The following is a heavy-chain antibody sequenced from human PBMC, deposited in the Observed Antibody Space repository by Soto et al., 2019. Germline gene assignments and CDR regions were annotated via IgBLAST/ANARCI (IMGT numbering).Heavy chain of an antibody. Sequence: GGSLRLSCAASGFTFSSYGMHWVRQAPGKGLEWVAVIWYDGSNKYYADSVKGRFTISRDNSKNTLYLQMNSLRAEDTAVYYCARGLGSTTTVTTFYYYGMDVWGQGTTVTVSS. CDR3: ARGLGSTTTVTTFYYYGMDV. D-gene: IGHD4-17*01. CDR1: GFTFSSYG. CDR2: IWYDGSNK. J-gene: IGHJ6*02. V-gene: IGHV3-33*01.